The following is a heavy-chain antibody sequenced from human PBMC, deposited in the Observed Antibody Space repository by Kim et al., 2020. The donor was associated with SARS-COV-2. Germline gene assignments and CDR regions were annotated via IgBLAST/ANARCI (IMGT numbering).Heavy chain of an antibody. V-gene: IGHV3-11*06. CDR2: ISSSSSYT. CDR1: GFTFSDYY. J-gene: IGHJ6*02. D-gene: IGHD3-10*01. Sequence: GGSLRLSCAASGFTFSDYYMSWIRQAPGKGLEWVSYISSSSSYTNYADSVKGRFTISRDNAKNSLYLQMNSLRAEDTAVYYCARGGDKGGMDVWGQGATVTVSS. CDR3: ARGGDKGGMDV.